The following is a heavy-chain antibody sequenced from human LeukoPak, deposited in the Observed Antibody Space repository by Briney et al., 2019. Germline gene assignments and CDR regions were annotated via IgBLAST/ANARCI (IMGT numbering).Heavy chain of an antibody. CDR3: EIFVGIPPG. V-gene: IGHV3-74*01. Sequence: GGSLRLSCAVSGLTFSSNRMYWVRQAPGKGLVWVSRISSDGSSATYADSVKGRFTISRDNAKNTLYLQMNSLRAEDTAVYYCEIFVGIPPGWGQGTLSPSPQ. D-gene: IGHD3-16*02. CDR1: GLTFSSNR. J-gene: IGHJ4*02. CDR2: ISSDGSSA.